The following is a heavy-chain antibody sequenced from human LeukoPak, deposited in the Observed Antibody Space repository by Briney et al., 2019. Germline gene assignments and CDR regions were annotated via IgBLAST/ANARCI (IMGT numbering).Heavy chain of an antibody. J-gene: IGHJ5*02. CDR1: GYTFTSYG. V-gene: IGHV1-18*01. D-gene: IGHD2-2*01. CDR3: ARERGGPSEYQLLSPNWFDP. Sequence: GASVKVSCKASGYTFTSYGISWVRQAPGQGPEWMGWISAYSIYNGNTNYAQKFQGRVTMTTDTSTSTAYMELRSLRSEDTAVYYCARERGGPSEYQLLSPNWFDPWGQGTLVTVSS. CDR2: ISAYSIYNGNT.